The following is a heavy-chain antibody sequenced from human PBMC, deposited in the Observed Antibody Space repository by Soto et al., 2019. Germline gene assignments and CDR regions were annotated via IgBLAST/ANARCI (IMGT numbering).Heavy chain of an antibody. V-gene: IGHV3-23*01. CDR1: GFTFGSYA. CDR2: ISGSGGST. D-gene: IGHD2-2*01. Sequence: GGSLRLSCAASGFTFGSYAMSWVRQAPGKGLEWVSAISGSGGSTYYADSVKGRFTISRDNSKNTLYLQMNSLRAEDTAVYYCAKDRPDIVVVPAADWGQGTLVTVSS. CDR3: AKDRPDIVVVPAAD. J-gene: IGHJ4*02.